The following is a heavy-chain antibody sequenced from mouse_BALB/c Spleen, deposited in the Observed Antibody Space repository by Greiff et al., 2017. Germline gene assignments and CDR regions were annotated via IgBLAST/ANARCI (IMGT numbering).Heavy chain of an antibody. CDR2: INPGSGGT. CDR1: GYAFTNYL. D-gene: IGHD2-4*01. J-gene: IGHJ1*01. V-gene: IGHV1-54*01. Sequence: QVQLQQSGAELVRPGTSVKVSCKASGYAFTNYLIEWVKQRPGQGLEWIGVINPGSGGTNYNEKFKGKATLTADKSSSTAYMQLSSLTSDDSAVYFCARSGGLRREGWYFDVWGAGTTVTVSS. CDR3: ARSGGLRREGWYFDV.